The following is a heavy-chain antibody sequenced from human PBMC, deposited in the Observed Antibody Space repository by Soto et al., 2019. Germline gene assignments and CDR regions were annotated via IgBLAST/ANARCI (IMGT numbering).Heavy chain of an antibody. CDR2: ISKSGST. Sequence: SETLSLTCTVSGGSINGYYWSWIRQPPGKGLEWIGYISKSGSTNYNPALKSRVTISVDTSKNLFSLKLSSVTAADTAVYYCARDWDGGTFDYWGQGTLVTVS. V-gene: IGHV4-59*01. J-gene: IGHJ4*02. D-gene: IGHD4-17*01. CDR3: ARDWDGGTFDY. CDR1: GGSINGYY.